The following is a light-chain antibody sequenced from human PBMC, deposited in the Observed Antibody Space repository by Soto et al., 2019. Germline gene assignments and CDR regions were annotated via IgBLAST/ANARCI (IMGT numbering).Light chain of an antibody. CDR2: EVN. J-gene: IGLJ3*02. CDR3: SSYTSSSTLEV. Sequence: QSALTQPASVSGSPGQSITISCTGTRSDVGAYNYVSWYQHLPGKAPRLMIYEVNYRPSGVSNRFSGSKSGNTASLTISGLQPEDEADYYCSSYTSSSTLEVFGGGTKLTVL. CDR1: RSDVGAYNY. V-gene: IGLV2-14*01.